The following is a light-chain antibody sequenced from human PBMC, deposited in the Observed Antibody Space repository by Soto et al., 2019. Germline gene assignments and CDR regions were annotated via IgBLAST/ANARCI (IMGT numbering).Light chain of an antibody. J-gene: IGKJ4*01. Sequence: EIVMTQSPATLSVSPGERATLSCRASQSVNNNLAWYQQKPGQAPRLLIYGASTRATGVPARFSGSASGTEFTLTICSLQSEDFAVYYCQQSNNWPLTFGGGT. V-gene: IGKV3-15*01. CDR1: QSVNNN. CDR2: GAS. CDR3: QQSNNWPLT.